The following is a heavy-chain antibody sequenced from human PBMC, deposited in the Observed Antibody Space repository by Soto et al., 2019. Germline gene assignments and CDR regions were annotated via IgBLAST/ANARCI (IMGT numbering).Heavy chain of an antibody. J-gene: IGHJ4*02. V-gene: IGHV1-18*04. Sequence: QVQLVQSGAEVKEPGASVKVSCQASGYTFTNYDITWARQAPGQGLEWMGGMNVHRGNTNYEQILQGRVTMTADTSTSTAYMELRSLRSDDTAVYYCVRDPGSAMFDHWGQGTLVTVST. CDR2: MNVHRGNT. CDR3: VRDPGSAMFDH. CDR1: GYTFTNYD.